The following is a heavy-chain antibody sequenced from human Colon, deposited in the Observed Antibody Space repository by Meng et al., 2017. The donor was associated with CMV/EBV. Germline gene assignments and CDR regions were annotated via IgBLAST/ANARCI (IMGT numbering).Heavy chain of an antibody. J-gene: IGHJ1*01. D-gene: IGHD3-22*01. CDR2: INPNSGGT. CDR1: GYTFTGYY. V-gene: IGHV1-2*02. CDR3: ATVSSGYYLYFQH. Sequence: QVESVQSGGEVKKPVASVKVSCKASGYTFTGYYMHWVRQAPGQGLEWMGWINPNSGGTNYAQKFQGRVTMTRDTSISTAYMELSRLRSDDTAVYYCATVSSGYYLYFQHWGQGTLVTVSS.